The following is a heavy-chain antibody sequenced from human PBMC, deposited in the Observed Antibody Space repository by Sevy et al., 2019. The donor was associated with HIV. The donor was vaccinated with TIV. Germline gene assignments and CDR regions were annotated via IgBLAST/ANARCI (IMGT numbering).Heavy chain of an antibody. CDR1: GFTFDDYA. Sequence: PLRLSCAASGFTFDDYAMHWVRQAPGKGLEWVSGISWNSGSIGYADSVKGRFTISRDNAKNSLFLQMNSLRADDTAVYYCARTGIGISGLTGAMDVWGQGTTVTVSS. CDR2: ISWNSGSI. V-gene: IGHV3-9*01. D-gene: IGHD1-1*01. J-gene: IGHJ6*02. CDR3: ARTGIGISGLTGAMDV.